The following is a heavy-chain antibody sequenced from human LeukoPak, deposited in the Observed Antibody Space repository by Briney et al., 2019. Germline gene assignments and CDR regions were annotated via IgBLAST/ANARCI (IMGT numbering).Heavy chain of an antibody. D-gene: IGHD3-16*01. V-gene: IGHV3-33*06. Sequence: GGSLRLSCAASGFTFSSYGMHWVRQAPGKGLEWVAVIWYDRSNKYYADSVKGRFTISRDNSKNTLYLQMNSLRAEDTAVYDCAKEGPPNSRRFQGALDYWGQGTLVTVSS. CDR1: GFTFSSYG. CDR2: IWYDRSNK. J-gene: IGHJ4*02. CDR3: AKEGPPNSRRFQGALDY.